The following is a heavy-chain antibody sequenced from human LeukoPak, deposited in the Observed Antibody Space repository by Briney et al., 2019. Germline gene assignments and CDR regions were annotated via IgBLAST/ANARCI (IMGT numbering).Heavy chain of an antibody. Sequence: GGSLRLSCAASGLTFSSYAMSWVRQAPGEELEWVSVISGSGGSTYYADSVKGRFTISRDNSKNMLYLQMSSLRAEDTAVYYCAKSAVRGVIHYGMDVWDKGTTVTVSS. CDR3: AKSAVRGVIHYGMDV. CDR1: GLTFSSYA. V-gene: IGHV3-23*01. D-gene: IGHD3-10*01. CDR2: ISGSGGST. J-gene: IGHJ6*04.